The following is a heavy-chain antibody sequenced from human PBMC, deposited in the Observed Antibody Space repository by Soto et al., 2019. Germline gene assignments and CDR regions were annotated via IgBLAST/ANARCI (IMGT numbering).Heavy chain of an antibody. CDR1: GGSISSGGYY. Sequence: QVQLQESGPGLVKPSQTLSLTCTVSGGSISSGGYYWSWIRQHPGKGLEWIGYIYYSGSTYYNPSLKSRVTISVDTSKNQFSLKLSSVTAADTAVYYCARDGGQLERLYDAFDIWGQGTMVTVSS. D-gene: IGHD1-1*01. CDR2: IYYSGST. J-gene: IGHJ3*02. V-gene: IGHV4-31*03. CDR3: ARDGGQLERLYDAFDI.